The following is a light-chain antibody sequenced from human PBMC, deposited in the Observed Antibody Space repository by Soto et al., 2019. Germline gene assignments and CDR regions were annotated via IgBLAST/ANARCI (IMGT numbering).Light chain of an antibody. Sequence: ETVLTQSPGTLSLSPGERATLSCRASQSVRSNFLAWYQQKPGQAPRLLIFGASTRATGIPDRFSGSGSGTDFILTISSLQSEDFAVYYCQQYHKWPLTFGGGTKVDI. J-gene: IGKJ4*01. V-gene: IGKV3-20*01. CDR1: QSVRSNF. CDR3: QQYHKWPLT. CDR2: GAS.